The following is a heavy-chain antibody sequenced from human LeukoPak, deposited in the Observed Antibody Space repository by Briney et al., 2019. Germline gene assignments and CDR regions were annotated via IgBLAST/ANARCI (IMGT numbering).Heavy chain of an antibody. V-gene: IGHV3-21*01. J-gene: IGHJ4*02. CDR3: AREGDSGDYDY. Sequence: AGGSLRLSCAASGFTFSSYSMNWVRQAPGKGLEWVSSISRSSSYIYYADSVKGRFTISRDNAKNSLYLQMISLRAEDSAVYYCAREGDSGDYDYWGQGTLVTVSS. CDR1: GFTFSSYS. CDR2: ISRSSSYI. D-gene: IGHD4-17*01.